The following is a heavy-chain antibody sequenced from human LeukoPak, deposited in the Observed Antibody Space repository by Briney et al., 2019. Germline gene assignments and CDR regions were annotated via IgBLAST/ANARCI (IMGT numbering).Heavy chain of an antibody. J-gene: IGHJ4*02. CDR2: MKQDGSEK. Sequence: PGGSLRLSCAASGFTFSTYWMTWVRQAPGKGLEWVANMKQDGSEKYYVDSVKGRFTISRDNAKNSLYLQMNSLSAEDTAIYYCASDYSSGWYSPHFDYWGQGTLVTVSS. V-gene: IGHV3-7*01. D-gene: IGHD6-19*01. CDR1: GFTFSTYW. CDR3: ASDYSSGWYSPHFDY.